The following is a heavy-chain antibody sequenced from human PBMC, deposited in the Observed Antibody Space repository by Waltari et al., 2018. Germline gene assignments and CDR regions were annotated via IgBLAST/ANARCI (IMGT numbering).Heavy chain of an antibody. CDR2: FDPEDGET. D-gene: IGHD4-17*01. Sequence: QVQLVQSGAEVKKPGASVKVSCKVSGYTLTELSMPWVRQAPGKGLEWMGGFDPEDGETIYAQKFQGRVTMTEDTSTDTAYMELSSLRSEDTAVYYCATDSHSLTTGAVYFDYWGQGTLVTVSS. J-gene: IGHJ4*02. V-gene: IGHV1-24*01. CDR1: GYTLTELS. CDR3: ATDSHSLTTGAVYFDY.